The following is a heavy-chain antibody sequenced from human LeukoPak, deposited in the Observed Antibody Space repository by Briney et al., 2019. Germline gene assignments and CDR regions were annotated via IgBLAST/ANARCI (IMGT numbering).Heavy chain of an antibody. CDR2: ISSSSSYI. D-gene: IGHD3-22*01. CDR1: GFTFSSYS. Sequence: GGSLSLSCAASGFTFSSYSMNWVRQAPGKGLEWVSSISSSSSYIYYADSVKGRFTISRDNAKNSLYLQMNSLRAEDTAVYYCARVANGSSGYYFDYWGQGTLVTVSS. J-gene: IGHJ4*02. CDR3: ARVANGSSGYYFDY. V-gene: IGHV3-21*01.